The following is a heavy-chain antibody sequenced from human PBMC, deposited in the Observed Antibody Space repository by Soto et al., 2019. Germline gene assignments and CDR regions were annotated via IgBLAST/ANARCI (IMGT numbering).Heavy chain of an antibody. Sequence: QIQLVQSAAEVKKPGASVKVSCKTSGYTFVSYGISWVRQAPGQGLEWMGWISPYNGNTNFAQRFRGRVTQTTDTSAGIVHMELGSLKSADTGGYSCAREPLFLDSRGYNNLWGQGTLITVSS. J-gene: IGHJ5*02. CDR1: GYTFVSYG. CDR2: ISPYNGNT. CDR3: AREPLFLDSRGYNNL. V-gene: IGHV1-18*04. D-gene: IGHD3-22*01.